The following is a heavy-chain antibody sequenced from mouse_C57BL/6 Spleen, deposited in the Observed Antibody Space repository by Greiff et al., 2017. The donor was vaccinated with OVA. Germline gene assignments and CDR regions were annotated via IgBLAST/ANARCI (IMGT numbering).Heavy chain of an antibody. CDR1: GYTFTSYW. Sequence: QVQLKQPGAELVKPGASVKMSCKASGYTFTSYWITWVKQRPGQGLEWIGDIYPGSGSTNYNEKFKSKATLTVDTSSSTAYMQLSSLTSEDSAVYYWARSGTTVVDWYFDVWGTGTTVTVSS. CDR2: IYPGSGST. V-gene: IGHV1-55*01. J-gene: IGHJ1*03. CDR3: ARSGTTVVDWYFDV. D-gene: IGHD1-1*01.